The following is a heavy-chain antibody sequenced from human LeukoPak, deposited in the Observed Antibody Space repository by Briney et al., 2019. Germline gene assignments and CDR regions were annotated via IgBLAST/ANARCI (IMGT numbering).Heavy chain of an antibody. CDR1: GYTFTTNY. CDR3: ARAVLLYDSSGYYYFDY. J-gene: IGHJ4*02. D-gene: IGHD3-22*01. CDR2: INPSAGST. Sequence: GASVKVSFKASGYTFTTNYTHWVRQAPGQGLEWMGTINPSAGSTSYAQKFQDRVTMTRDTSTNTVYMELSSLRSEDTAVYSCARAVLLYDSSGYYYFDYWGQGTLVTVSS. V-gene: IGHV1-46*01.